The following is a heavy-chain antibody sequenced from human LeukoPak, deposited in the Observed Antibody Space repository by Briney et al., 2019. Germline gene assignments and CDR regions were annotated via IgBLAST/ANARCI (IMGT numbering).Heavy chain of an antibody. D-gene: IGHD3-10*01. V-gene: IGHV2-5*02. CDR3: APSESYGSGFWLDP. J-gene: IGHJ5*02. Sequence: SGPTLAKPPQTLTLTCTFSGFSLSTRGVGVGWIRQPPGRALEWLALIYWDDDKRYSPSLKSRLTITKDTSKNQVVLTMTNMDPVDTATYYCAPSESYGSGFWLDPWGQGTLVTVSS. CDR1: GFSLSTRGVG. CDR2: IYWDDDK.